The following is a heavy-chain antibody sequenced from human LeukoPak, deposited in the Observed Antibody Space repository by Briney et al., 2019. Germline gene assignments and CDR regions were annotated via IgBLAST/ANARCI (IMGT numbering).Heavy chain of an antibody. CDR3: ARGRLVRASSYPDY. V-gene: IGHV4-34*01. J-gene: IGHJ4*02. CDR2: INHSGST. CDR1: GGSFSGYY. Sequence: SETLSLTCAVYGGSFSGYYWSWIRQPPGKGLEGIGEINHSGSTNYNPSLKSRVTLSVDPSKHQFSMKLSSVPAADTAVYYCARGRLVRASSYPDYWGQGTLVTVSS. D-gene: IGHD2-2*01.